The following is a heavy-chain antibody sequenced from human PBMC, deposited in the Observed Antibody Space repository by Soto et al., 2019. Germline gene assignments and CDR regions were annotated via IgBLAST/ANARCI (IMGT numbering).Heavy chain of an antibody. CDR2: IYYSGST. CDR3: ARMTTPSYSDY. V-gene: IGHV4-59*01. D-gene: IGHD4-4*01. J-gene: IGHJ4*02. CDR1: GGSISSYY. Sequence: SETLSLTCTVSGGSISSYYWSWIRQPPGKGLEWIGYIYYSGSTNYNPSLKSRVTISVDTSKNQFSLKLSSVTAADTAVYYCARMTTPSYSDYWGPGTLVTVSS.